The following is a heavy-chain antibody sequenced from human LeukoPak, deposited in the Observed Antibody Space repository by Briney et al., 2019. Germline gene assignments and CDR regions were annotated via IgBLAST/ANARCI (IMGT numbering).Heavy chain of an antibody. CDR2: IYYSGST. J-gene: IGHJ4*02. V-gene: IGHV4-39*01. CDR1: GGSISSGSYY. CDR3: ARHLPMAVAFDY. Sequence: SETLSLTCTVSGGSISSGSYYWGWIRQPPGKGLEWIGSIYYSGSTYYNPSLKSRVTISVDTSKNQFSLKLSSVTAADTAVYYCARHLPMAVAFDYWGQGTLVTVSS. D-gene: IGHD3-10*01.